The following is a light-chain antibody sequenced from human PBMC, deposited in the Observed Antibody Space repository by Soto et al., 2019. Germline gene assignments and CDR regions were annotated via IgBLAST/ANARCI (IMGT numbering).Light chain of an antibody. Sequence: DIVLTQSPGTLSLSPGERATLHCRASQSLTNNYFAWYQQKPGQAPRVLIYGASKRATGIPDRFSGSGSGTDFTLTISRLEPEDFAVYYCQQYVSAPITFGQGTRLEIK. J-gene: IGKJ5*01. CDR3: QQYVSAPIT. V-gene: IGKV3-20*01. CDR2: GAS. CDR1: QSLTNNY.